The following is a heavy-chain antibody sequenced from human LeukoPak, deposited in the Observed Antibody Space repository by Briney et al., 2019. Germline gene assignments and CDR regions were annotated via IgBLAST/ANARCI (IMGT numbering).Heavy chain of an antibody. D-gene: IGHD3-3*01. CDR2: IYHSGST. Sequence: SETLSLTCAVYGGSFSGYSWSWIRQPPGKGLEWIGYIYHSGSTYYNPSLKSRVTISVDRSKNQFSLKLSSVTAADTAVYYCARVSSVWSGYYDAFDIWGQGTMVTVSS. J-gene: IGHJ3*02. CDR3: ARVSSVWSGYYDAFDI. CDR1: GGSFSGYS. V-gene: IGHV4-30-2*01.